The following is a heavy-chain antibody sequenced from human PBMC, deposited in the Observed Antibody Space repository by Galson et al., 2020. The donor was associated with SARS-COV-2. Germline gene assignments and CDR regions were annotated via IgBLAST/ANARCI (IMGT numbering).Heavy chain of an antibody. D-gene: IGHD1-26*01. CDR1: GFTFSSYA. CDR2: ISYDGSNK. Sequence: GESLKISCAASGFTFSSYAMHWVRQAPGKGLEWVAVISYDGSNKYYADSVKGRFTISRDNSKNTLYLQMNSLRAEDTAVYYCARGKGGSYMVAFDIWGQGTMVTVSS. V-gene: IGHV3-30*04. J-gene: IGHJ3*02. CDR3: ARGKGGSYMVAFDI.